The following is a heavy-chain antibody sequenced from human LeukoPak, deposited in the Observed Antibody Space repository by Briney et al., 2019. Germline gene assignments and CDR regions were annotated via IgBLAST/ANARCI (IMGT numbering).Heavy chain of an antibody. Sequence: GGSPRLSCAASGFTFSSNAMGWVRQAPGKGLEWVSVITGNGGRTYYADSVKGRFTISRDNSKNTLSLQMNSLRADDTAVYYCAKDAVSPGSGGDYFDYWGQGTLVTVSS. CDR3: AKDAVSPGSGGDYFDY. D-gene: IGHD3-10*01. CDR1: GFTFSSNA. CDR2: ITGNGGRT. J-gene: IGHJ4*02. V-gene: IGHV3-23*01.